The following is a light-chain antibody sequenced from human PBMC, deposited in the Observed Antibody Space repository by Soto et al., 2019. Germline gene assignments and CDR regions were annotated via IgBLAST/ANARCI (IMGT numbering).Light chain of an antibody. V-gene: IGKV1-5*01. CDR3: QKYNSAPRT. CDR1: QSISGT. CDR2: DAS. J-gene: IGKJ1*01. Sequence: MTQSPSTLSASVGGRVTISCRASQSISGTLAWYQQKPGKAPRLLIYDASRLDSGFPARFSGSGSGTDFTLTISSLQSEDVATYYCQKYNSAPRTFGQGTKVDIK.